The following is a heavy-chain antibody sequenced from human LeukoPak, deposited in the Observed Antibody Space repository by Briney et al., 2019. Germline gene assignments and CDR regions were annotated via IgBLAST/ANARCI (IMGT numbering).Heavy chain of an antibody. D-gene: IGHD3-22*01. J-gene: IGHJ4*02. Sequence: GGSLRLSCAASGFNFSDYYMTWIRQAPGKGLEWVSYISGSGTTIYYADSVKGRFTISRDNAKNSLYLQINSLSAEDTAVYYCARGIRGYYPMYYFDYWGQGTLVTVSS. CDR2: ISGSGTTI. V-gene: IGHV3-11*04. CDR3: ARGIRGYYPMYYFDY. CDR1: GFNFSDYY.